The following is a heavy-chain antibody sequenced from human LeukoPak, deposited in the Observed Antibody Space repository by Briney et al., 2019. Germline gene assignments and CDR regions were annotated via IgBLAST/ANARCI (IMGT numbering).Heavy chain of an antibody. CDR1: GGSFSGYY. J-gene: IGHJ4*02. CDR3: ASLATAMAPFDY. D-gene: IGHD5-18*01. CDR2: ISHSGST. Sequence: PSETLSLTCAVYGGSFSGYYWSWIRQPPGKGLEWIGEISHSGSTNYNPSLKGRVTISVDTSKNQFSLKLSSVTAADTAVYYCASLATAMAPFDYWGQGTLVTVSS. V-gene: IGHV4-34*01.